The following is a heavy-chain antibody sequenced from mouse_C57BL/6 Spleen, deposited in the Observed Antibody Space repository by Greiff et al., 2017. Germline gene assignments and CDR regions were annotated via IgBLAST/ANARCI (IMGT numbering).Heavy chain of an antibody. CDR2: INPNNGGT. J-gene: IGHJ2*01. V-gene: IGHV1-26*01. Sequence: EVQLQQSGPELVKPGASVKISCKASGYTFTDYYMNWVKQSHGKSLEWIGDINPNNGGTSYNQKFKGKATLTVDKSSSTAYMERRSLTSEDSAVYYCADGYSLDYWGQGTTLTVSS. D-gene: IGHD2-3*01. CDR3: ADGYSLDY. CDR1: GYTFTDYY.